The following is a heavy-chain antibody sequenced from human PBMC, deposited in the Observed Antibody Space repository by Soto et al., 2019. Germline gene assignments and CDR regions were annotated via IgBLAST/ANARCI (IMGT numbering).Heavy chain of an antibody. J-gene: IGHJ4*02. V-gene: IGHV3-9*01. CDR2: ISWNGAAT. CDR3: ANLPLYGSGFDC. CDR1: GFTFDDYA. D-gene: IGHD3-10*01. Sequence: EVQLVESGGGLAQPGGSLRLSCAASGFTFDDYAIHWVRQAPGKGLEWVSGISWNGAATGYVDSVKGRFSISRDNTKNTLYLQMDSLRSEDTAVYYCANLPLYGSGFDCWGQGTLVTVSS.